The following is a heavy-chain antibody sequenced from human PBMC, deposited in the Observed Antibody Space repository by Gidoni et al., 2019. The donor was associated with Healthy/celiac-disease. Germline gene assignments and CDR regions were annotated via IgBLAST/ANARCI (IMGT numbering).Heavy chain of an antibody. V-gene: IGHV4-34*01. Sequence: VQLQQWGAGLLKPSETLSLTCAVYGGSFSGYYWSWIRQPPGKGLEWIGEINHSGSTNYNPSLKSRVTISVDTSKNQFSLKLSSVTAADTAVYYCARMGFGVAGMDVWGQGTTVTVSS. CDR3: ARMGFGVAGMDV. D-gene: IGHD3-10*01. CDR2: INHSGST. J-gene: IGHJ6*02. CDR1: GGSFSGYY.